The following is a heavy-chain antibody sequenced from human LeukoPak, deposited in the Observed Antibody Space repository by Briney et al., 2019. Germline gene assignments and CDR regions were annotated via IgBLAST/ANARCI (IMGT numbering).Heavy chain of an antibody. CDR3: ARDRPSSPAAFDI. D-gene: IGHD6-6*01. J-gene: IGHJ3*02. CDR1: GFTFSSYS. V-gene: IGHV3-21*01. Sequence: PGGSLRPSCAASGFTFSSYSMNWVRQAPGKGLEWVSSISSSSSYIYYADSVKGRFTISRDNAKNSLYLQMNSLRAEDTAVYYCARDRPSSPAAFDIWGQGTMVTVSS. CDR2: ISSSSSYI.